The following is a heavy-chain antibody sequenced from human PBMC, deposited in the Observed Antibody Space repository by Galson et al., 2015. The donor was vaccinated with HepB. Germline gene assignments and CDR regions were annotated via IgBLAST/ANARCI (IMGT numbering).Heavy chain of an antibody. V-gene: IGHV6-1*01. CDR3: ARLDPGGDSWLLNYFDY. J-gene: IGHJ4*02. Sequence: CAISGDSVSSKSAIWNWIRQSLSRGLEWLGRTYYRSKWYFHYADSVRGRVTINPDTSKNQFSLQLNSVTPEDTAMYYCARLDPGGDSWLLNYFDYWGQGTLVTVSP. D-gene: IGHD6-13*01. CDR1: GDSVSSKSAI. CDR2: TYYRSKWYF.